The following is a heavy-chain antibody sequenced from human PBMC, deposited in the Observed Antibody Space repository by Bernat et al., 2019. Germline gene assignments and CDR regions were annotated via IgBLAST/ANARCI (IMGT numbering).Heavy chain of an antibody. Sequence: EVQLLESGGGLVQPGGSLRLSCAASGFTFSSYAMSWVRQAPGKGLEGGSAISGSGGSTYSAASVKGRFTISRDNSKNTLYLQMHSLRAEDTAVYYCAKDPTGTTSGGFDYYYGMDVWGQGTTVTVSS. J-gene: IGHJ6*02. CDR2: ISGSGGST. CDR3: AKDPTGTTSGGFDYYYGMDV. V-gene: IGHV3-23*01. CDR1: GFTFSSYA. D-gene: IGHD1-7*01.